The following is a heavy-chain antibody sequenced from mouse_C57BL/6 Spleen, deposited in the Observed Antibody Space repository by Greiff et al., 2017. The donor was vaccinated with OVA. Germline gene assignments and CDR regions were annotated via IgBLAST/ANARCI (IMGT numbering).Heavy chain of an antibody. CDR1: GFNIKDYY. V-gene: IGHV14-2*01. J-gene: IGHJ3*01. D-gene: IGHD1-1*01. Sequence: EVQLVESGAELVKPGASVKLSCTASGFNIKDYYMHWVKQRTEQGLEWIGRIDPEDGETKYAPKFQGKATITADTSSNTAYLQLSSLTSEDTAVYYWIIHSHYYYGSSYSEGFAYWGQGTLVTVSA. CDR2: IDPEDGET. CDR3: IIHSHYYYGSSYSEGFAY.